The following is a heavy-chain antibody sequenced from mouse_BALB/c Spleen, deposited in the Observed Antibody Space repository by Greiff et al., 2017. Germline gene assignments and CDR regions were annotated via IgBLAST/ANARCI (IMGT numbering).Heavy chain of an antibody. CDR3: ARSAGSSYDFDY. J-gene: IGHJ2*01. CDR2: IDPSDSYT. D-gene: IGHD1-1*01. CDR1: GYTFTSYW. V-gene: IGHV1-69*02. Sequence: QVQLKESGAELVKPGASVKLSCKASGYTFTSYWMHWVKQRPGQGLEWIGEIDPSDSYTNYNQKFKGKATLTVDKSSSTAYMQLSSLTSEDSAVYYCARSAGSSYDFDYWGQGTTLTVSS.